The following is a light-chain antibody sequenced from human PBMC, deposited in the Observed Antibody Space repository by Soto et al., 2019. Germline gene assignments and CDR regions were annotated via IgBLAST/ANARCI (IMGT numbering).Light chain of an antibody. CDR1: QNVNNR. Sequence: EIVMTQSPAMLSVSPGERATLSCRASQNVNNRLAWYQQKAGQPPKLLNYGASTRATGIPARFSGSGSGTEFTLTISSLQSEDFAVYYCQHFNSWPLLFGQGTKVDIK. CDR2: GAS. J-gene: IGKJ1*01. CDR3: QHFNSWPLL. V-gene: IGKV3-15*01.